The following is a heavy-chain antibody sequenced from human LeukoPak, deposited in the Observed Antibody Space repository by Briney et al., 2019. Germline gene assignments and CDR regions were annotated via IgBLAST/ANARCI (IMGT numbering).Heavy chain of an antibody. CDR3: ARVPFLSYYGSGSPFDY. V-gene: IGHV1-69*01. CDR1: GGTFSSYA. Sequence: GSSVKVSCKASGGTFSSYAISWVRQAPGQGLEWMGGIIPIFGTANYAQKFQGRVTITADESTSTAYMELSSLRSEDTAVYYCARVPFLSYYGSGSPFDYWGQGTLVTVSS. D-gene: IGHD3-10*01. J-gene: IGHJ4*02. CDR2: IIPIFGTA.